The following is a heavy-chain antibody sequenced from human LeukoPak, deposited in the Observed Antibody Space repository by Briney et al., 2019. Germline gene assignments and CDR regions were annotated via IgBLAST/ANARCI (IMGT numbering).Heavy chain of an antibody. Sequence: ASVNVSFKSSGYDFTSVGITWVRQAPGQGLECRGWISPYNGNTRYVQKLQGRVTMTTDTSTSTAYMELRSLRFDDTAVYYCARAGSGSGWYFDYWGQGTLVTVSS. J-gene: IGHJ4*02. V-gene: IGHV1-18*01. CDR1: GYDFTSVG. CDR2: ISPYNGNT. D-gene: IGHD3-10*01. CDR3: ARAGSGSGWYFDY.